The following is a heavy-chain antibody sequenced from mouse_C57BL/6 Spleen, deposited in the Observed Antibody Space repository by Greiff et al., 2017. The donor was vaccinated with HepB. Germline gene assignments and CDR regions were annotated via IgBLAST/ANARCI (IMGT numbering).Heavy chain of an antibody. J-gene: IGHJ2*01. CDR2: INPGSGGT. V-gene: IGHV1-54*01. Sequence: VKLMESGAELVRPGTSVKVSCKASGYAFTNYLIEWVKQRPGQGLEWIGVINPGSGGTNYNEKFKGKATLTADKSSSTAYMQLSSLTSEDSEVYFCARRGAQATGYYFDYWGQGTTLTVSS. CDR3: ARRGAQATGYYFDY. D-gene: IGHD3-2*02. CDR1: GYAFTNYL.